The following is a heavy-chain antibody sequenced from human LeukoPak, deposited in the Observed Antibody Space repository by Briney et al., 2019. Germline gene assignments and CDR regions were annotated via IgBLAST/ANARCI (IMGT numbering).Heavy chain of an antibody. Sequence: ETLSLTCSVSGGSISSYYWSWIRQPPGKGLEWIGYIYYSGSTNYNPSLKSRVTISVDTSKNQFSLKLSSVTAADTAVYYCARGYSSSCFRCGAFDIWGQGTMVTVSS. CDR3: ARGYSSSCFRCGAFDI. D-gene: IGHD6-13*01. CDR1: GGSISSYY. V-gene: IGHV4-59*01. J-gene: IGHJ3*02. CDR2: IYYSGST.